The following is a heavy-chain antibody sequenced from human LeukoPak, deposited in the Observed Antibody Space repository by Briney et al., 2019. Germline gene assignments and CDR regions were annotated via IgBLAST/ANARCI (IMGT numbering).Heavy chain of an antibody. D-gene: IGHD6-13*01. J-gene: IGHJ5*02. CDR2: IYYSGST. V-gene: IGHV4-59*01. CDR3: ARDNGDPLISNWYSYWFDP. Sequence: PSETLSLTCTVSGGSISSYYWSWIRQPPGKGLEWIGDIYYSGSTNYNPSLKSRVSISVDTSKNQFSPKLSSVTAADTAVYYCARDNGDPLISNWYSYWFDPWGQGTLVTVSS. CDR1: GGSISSYY.